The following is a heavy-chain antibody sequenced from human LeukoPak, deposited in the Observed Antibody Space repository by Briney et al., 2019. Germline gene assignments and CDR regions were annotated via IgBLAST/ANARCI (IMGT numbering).Heavy chain of an antibody. CDR2: IYTSGST. CDR3: ARDLPHIAARDYYYYMDV. CDR1: GGSISSYY. D-gene: IGHD6-6*01. V-gene: IGHV4-4*07. Sequence: SETLSLTCTVSGGSISSYYWSWIRQPAGKGLEWIGRIYTSGSTNYNPSLKSRVTMSVDTSKNQFSLKLSSVTAADTAVYYCARDLPHIAARDYYYYMDVWGKGTTVTVSS. J-gene: IGHJ6*03.